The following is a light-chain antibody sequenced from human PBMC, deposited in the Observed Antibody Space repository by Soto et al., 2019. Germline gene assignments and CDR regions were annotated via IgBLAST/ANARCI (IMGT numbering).Light chain of an antibody. J-gene: IGKJ2*01. CDR3: QQYGSSPPYT. CDR1: QSVSSSY. V-gene: IGKV3-20*01. CDR2: GAS. Sequence: EIVLTQSPGTLSLSPGERATLSCRASQSVSSSYLAWYQQKPGQAPRLLIYGASSSATGIPDRFSGSGSVTDFTLTLSRLEPEDFAVYYCQQYGSSPPYTFGQGTKREIK.